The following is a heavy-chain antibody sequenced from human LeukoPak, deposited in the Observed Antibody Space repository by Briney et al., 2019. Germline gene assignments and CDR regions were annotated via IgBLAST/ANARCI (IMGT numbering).Heavy chain of an antibody. Sequence: ASVKVSCKDSGYTFTSYDINWVRQATGQGLEWMGWMNPNSGNTGYAQKFQGRVTMTRNTSISTAYMELSSLRSEDTAVYYCARSPDSSGYSPDYWGQGTLVTVSS. D-gene: IGHD3-22*01. CDR2: MNPNSGNT. V-gene: IGHV1-8*01. CDR3: ARSPDSSGYSPDY. CDR1: GYTFTSYD. J-gene: IGHJ4*02.